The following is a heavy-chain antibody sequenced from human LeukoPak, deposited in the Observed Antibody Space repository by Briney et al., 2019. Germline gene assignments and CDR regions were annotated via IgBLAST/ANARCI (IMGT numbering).Heavy chain of an antibody. V-gene: IGHV3-7*03. D-gene: IGHD5-12*01. CDR2: IKQDGSEK. Sequence: PGGSLRLFCAASGFTFTTYWMSWVRQTPGKGLEWLANIKQDGSEKYYVDSVEGRFTVSRDNAKNSLYLQMNSLRVEDTGVYYCTRYSGYPGDYWGQGTLVTVSS. CDR1: GFTFTTYW. CDR3: TRYSGYPGDY. J-gene: IGHJ4*02.